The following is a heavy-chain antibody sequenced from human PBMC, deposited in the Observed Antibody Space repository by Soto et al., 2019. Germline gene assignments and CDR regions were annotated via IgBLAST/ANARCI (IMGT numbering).Heavy chain of an antibody. CDR1: GGSIRSGGYS. V-gene: IGHV4-30-2*01. CDR3: ARGQVVAAQH. D-gene: IGHD2-15*01. Sequence: SETLSLTCAVSGGSIRSGGYSLSWIRQPPGKGLEWIGYIYHSGSTYYNPSLKSRVTISVDRSKNQFSLKLSSVTAADTAVYYCARGQVVAAQHWGQGTLVTVSS. CDR2: IYHSGST. J-gene: IGHJ4*02.